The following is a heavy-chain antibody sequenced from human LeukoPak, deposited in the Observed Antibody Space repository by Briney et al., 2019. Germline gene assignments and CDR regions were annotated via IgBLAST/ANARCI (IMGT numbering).Heavy chain of an antibody. CDR2: IYYSGST. V-gene: IGHV4-39*07. J-gene: IGHJ4*02. CDR1: GGSISSSSYY. CDR3: ARDLDFGSSLVDY. D-gene: IGHD6-13*01. Sequence: SETLSLTCTVSGGSISSSSYYWGWIRQPPGKGLEWIGSIYYSGSTYYNPSLKSRVTISVDTSKNQFSLKLSSVTAADTAVYYCARDLDFGSSLVDYWGQGTLVTVSS.